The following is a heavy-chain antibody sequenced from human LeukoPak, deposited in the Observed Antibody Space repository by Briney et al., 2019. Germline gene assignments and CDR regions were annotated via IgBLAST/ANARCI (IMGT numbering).Heavy chain of an antibody. V-gene: IGHV4-59*01. Sequence: SETLSLNCTVSGGSISSYYWSWIRQPPGKGLEWIGYIYYSGSTNYNPSLKSRVTISVDTSKNQFSLKLSSVTAADTAVYYCATTVVDYYDSSGYYLDYWGQGTLVTVSS. D-gene: IGHD3-22*01. CDR1: GGSISSYY. CDR3: ATTVVDYYDSSGYYLDY. CDR2: IYYSGST. J-gene: IGHJ4*02.